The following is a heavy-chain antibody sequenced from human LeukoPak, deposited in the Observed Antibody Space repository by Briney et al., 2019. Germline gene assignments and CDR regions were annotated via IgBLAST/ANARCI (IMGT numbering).Heavy chain of an antibody. V-gene: IGHV4-34*01. J-gene: IGHJ5*02. CDR2: INHSGST. CDR1: GGSFSGYY. CDR3: ARELGYCSSTSCYLDP. D-gene: IGHD2-2*01. Sequence: PSETLSLTCAVYGGSFSGYYWSWIRQPPGKGLEWIGEINHSGSTNYNPSLKSRVTISVDTSKNQFSLKLSSVTAADTAVYYCARELGYCSSTSCYLDPWGQGALVTVSS.